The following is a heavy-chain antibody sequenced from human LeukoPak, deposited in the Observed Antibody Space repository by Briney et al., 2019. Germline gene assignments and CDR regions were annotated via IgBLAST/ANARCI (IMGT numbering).Heavy chain of an antibody. J-gene: IGHJ5*02. CDR3: ATGPSNSYYNPKHNWFDT. CDR1: GYTLTELS. CDR2: FDPEDGET. Sequence: GASVKVSCKVSGYTLTELSMHWVRQALGKGLEWMGGFDPEDGETIYAQKFQGRVTMTEDTSTDTAYMELSSLRSEDTAVYYCATGPSNSYYNPKHNWFDTWGQGTLVSVSS. D-gene: IGHD3-10*01. V-gene: IGHV1-24*01.